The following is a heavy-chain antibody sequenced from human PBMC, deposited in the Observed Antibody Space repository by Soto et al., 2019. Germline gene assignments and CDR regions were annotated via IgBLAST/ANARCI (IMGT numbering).Heavy chain of an antibody. J-gene: IGHJ4*02. Sequence: PSETLSLTCTVSGGSITGDGYYWSWIRQHPGKGLEWIGYIYYSGSTYYNPSLESRGIISVDTSKNQFSLKLSSVTAADTAVYYCASYLGTGTLDYWGQGTPVTVSS. D-gene: IGHD1-1*01. CDR2: IYYSGST. CDR3: ASYLGTGTLDY. V-gene: IGHV4-31*03. CDR1: GGSITGDGYY.